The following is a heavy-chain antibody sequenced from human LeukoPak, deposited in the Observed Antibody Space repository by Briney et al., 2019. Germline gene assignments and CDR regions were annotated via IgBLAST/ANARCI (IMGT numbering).Heavy chain of an antibody. CDR2: MNNDGRST. CDR1: GFAFSTYW. CDR3: ATGGRYYLDN. J-gene: IGHJ4*02. V-gene: IGHV3-74*01. Sequence: TGGSLRLSCAASGFAFSTYWMHWVRQAPGEGLVWVSRMNNDGRSTNYADSVKGRFTMSRDNAKNTLYLQMNSLRAEDTAVYYCATGGRYYLDNWGQGTLVTVSS.